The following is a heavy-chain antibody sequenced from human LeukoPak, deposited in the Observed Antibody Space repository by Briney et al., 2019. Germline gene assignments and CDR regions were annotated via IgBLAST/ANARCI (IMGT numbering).Heavy chain of an antibody. V-gene: IGHV4-4*07. J-gene: IGHJ5*02. D-gene: IGHD6-13*01. Sequence: KTSETLSLTCTVSGGSISSSYWSWIRQSAGKGLEWIGRMHSSGSSNYNPSLKSRVTMSVDTSKNQFSLRLSSVTAADTAVYYCARDGRPGIAAAGGYGNWFDPWGQGTLVTVSS. CDR3: ARDGRPGIAAAGGYGNWFDP. CDR2: MHSSGSS. CDR1: GGSISSSY.